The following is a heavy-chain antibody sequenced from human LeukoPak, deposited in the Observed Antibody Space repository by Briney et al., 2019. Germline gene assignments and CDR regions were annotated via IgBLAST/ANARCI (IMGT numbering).Heavy chain of an antibody. CDR2: INPSGGST. D-gene: IGHD4-11*01. Sequence: WASVKVSCKASGYTFTSYYMHWVRQAPGQGLEWMGIINPSGGSTSYAQKFQGRVTMTRDTSTSTVYMELSSLRSEDTAVYYCSSNDYSTNRPYYYYGMDVWGQGTTVTVSS. V-gene: IGHV1-46*03. CDR3: SSNDYSTNRPYYYYGMDV. J-gene: IGHJ6*02. CDR1: GYTFTSYY.